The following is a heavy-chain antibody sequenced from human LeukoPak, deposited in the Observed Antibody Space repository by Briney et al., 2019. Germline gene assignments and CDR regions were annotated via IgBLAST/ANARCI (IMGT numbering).Heavy chain of an antibody. Sequence: SQTLSLTCAISGDSVSSNSAAWNWIRQSPSRGLEWLGRTYYRSNLYNDYAISVRSRITLNPDTSKNQFSLQLKSVTPEDPAMYYCASHRSDYGDYLAAFDIWGQGTMVTVSS. CDR3: ASHRSDYGDYLAAFDI. J-gene: IGHJ3*02. V-gene: IGHV6-1*01. CDR1: GDSVSSNSAA. D-gene: IGHD4-17*01. CDR2: TYYRSNLYN.